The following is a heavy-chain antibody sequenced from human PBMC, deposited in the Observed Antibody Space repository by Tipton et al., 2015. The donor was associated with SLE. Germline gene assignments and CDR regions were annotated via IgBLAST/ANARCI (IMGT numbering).Heavy chain of an antibody. CDR2: VFRGGST. CDR1: GDSLSGQY. V-gene: IGHV4-34*12. Sequence: TLSLTCSVYGDSLSGQYWSWIRQPPGKGLEWIGEVFRGGSTNYSPSLESRVTITVDMSKNQFSLKLSSVTAADTAVYYCSREGCSSTSCYGYYYMDVWGKGTTVTVSS. J-gene: IGHJ6*03. CDR3: SREGCSSTSCYGYYYMDV. D-gene: IGHD2-2*01.